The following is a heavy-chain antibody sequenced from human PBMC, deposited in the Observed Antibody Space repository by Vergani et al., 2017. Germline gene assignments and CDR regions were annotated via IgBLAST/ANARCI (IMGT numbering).Heavy chain of an antibody. D-gene: IGHD6-13*01. J-gene: IGHJ4*02. CDR3: ARDSGLSSWYGDIDY. CDR1: GFTFSNSA. V-gene: IGHV3-23*01. Sequence: EVHLLESGGGLVQSGGSLRLSCAASGFTFSNSAVSWVRQAPGRGLAWVSSISGPGLSTYYADSVKGRFSISRDNSKNTVFLQMHSLRAEDTAIYYCARDSGLSSWYGDIDYWGQGTLVTVSS. CDR2: ISGPGLST.